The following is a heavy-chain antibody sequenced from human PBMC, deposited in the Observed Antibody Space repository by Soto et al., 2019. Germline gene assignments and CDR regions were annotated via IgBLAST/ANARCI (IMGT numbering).Heavy chain of an antibody. Sequence: PSETLSLTCTVSGGSMSSYYWSYIRQPAGKGLEWIGRIYMSGITDYNPSLKSRVTMSVDTSKNQFSLKLISVTDADTAVYYCARTADKIPTPFDYWGQGTLVTVSS. CDR2: IYMSGIT. J-gene: IGHJ4*02. CDR1: GGSMSSYY. V-gene: IGHV4-4*07. CDR3: ARTADKIPTPFDY.